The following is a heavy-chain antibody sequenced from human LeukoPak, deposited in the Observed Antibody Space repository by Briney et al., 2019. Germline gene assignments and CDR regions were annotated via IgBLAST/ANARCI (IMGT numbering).Heavy chain of an antibody. J-gene: IGHJ4*02. CDR1: GYTFTGYY. Sequence: ASVKVSCKASGYTFTGYYMHWVRQAPGQGLEWMGWINPNSGGTNYAQKFQGRVTMTRDTSISTAYMELSRLRSDDTAVYYCARDGRGKYYYDSSGPGIDYWGQGTLVTVSS. CDR3: ARDGRGKYYYDSSGPGIDY. CDR2: INPNSGGT. V-gene: IGHV1-2*02. D-gene: IGHD3-22*01.